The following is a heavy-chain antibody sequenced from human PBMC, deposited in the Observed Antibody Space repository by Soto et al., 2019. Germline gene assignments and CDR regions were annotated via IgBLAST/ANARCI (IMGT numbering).Heavy chain of an antibody. V-gene: IGHV3-73*01. CDR1: GFAFSGST. Sequence: GGSLRLSCAGSGFAFSGSTIHWVGQASGKGLEWVGRIRSKANSYATAYAAAVKGRLIVSRDDSKTTSYLQMDSLKIEDTAMYYCFRENYFSYHGMDVWGQGTTGTVSS. CDR2: IRSKANSYAT. CDR3: FRENYFSYHGMDV. J-gene: IGHJ6*02.